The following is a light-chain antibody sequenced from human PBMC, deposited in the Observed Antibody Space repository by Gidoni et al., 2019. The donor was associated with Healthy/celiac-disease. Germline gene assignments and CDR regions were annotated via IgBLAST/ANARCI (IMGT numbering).Light chain of an antibody. CDR1: SSDVGGYNY. CDR2: EVS. J-gene: IGLJ1*01. Sequence: QSAMTQPPSASGSPGQSVTSSCTGTSSDVGGYNYVSWYQQHPGKAPKLMIYEVSKRPSGVPDRFSGSNSGTTSSLTVSGLQAEDEADYYCISYAGSNNYVFGTGTTVTVL. V-gene: IGLV2-8*01. CDR3: ISYAGSNNYV.